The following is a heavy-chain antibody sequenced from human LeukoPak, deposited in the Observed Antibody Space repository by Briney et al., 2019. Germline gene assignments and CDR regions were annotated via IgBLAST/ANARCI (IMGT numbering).Heavy chain of an antibody. CDR1: GFTFSSYA. CDR3: AKAKDSSGYYYNDAFDI. J-gene: IGHJ3*02. D-gene: IGHD3-22*01. V-gene: IGHV3-23*01. Sequence: GGSLRLSCAASGFTFSSYAMSWVRQAPGKGREWVSAISGSGGSTYYADSVKGRVTISRDNSKNTLYLQMNSLRAEDTAVYYCAKAKDSSGYYYNDAFDIWGQGTMVTVSS. CDR2: ISGSGGST.